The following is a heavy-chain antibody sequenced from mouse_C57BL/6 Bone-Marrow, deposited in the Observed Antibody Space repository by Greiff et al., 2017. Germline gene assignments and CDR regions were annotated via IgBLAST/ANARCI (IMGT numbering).Heavy chain of an antibody. D-gene: IGHD4-1*01. CDR2: IYPTSGRT. CDR1: GYTFTSDW. J-gene: IGHJ2*01. V-gene: IGHV1-55*01. CDR3: ARSGPLGRSFDY. Sequence: QVQLQQPGAELVKPGASVKMSCKASGYTFTSDWITWVKQRPGQGLEWIGDIYPTSGRTNYNEKFNSKAILTVDTASNTAYMQLSSLTSEDSAVFYCARSGPLGRSFDYWGQGTTLTVSS.